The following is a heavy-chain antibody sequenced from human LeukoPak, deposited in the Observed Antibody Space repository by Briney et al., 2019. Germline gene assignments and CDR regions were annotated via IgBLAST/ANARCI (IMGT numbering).Heavy chain of an antibody. CDR3: ARVSEVGAMVVDY. D-gene: IGHD5-18*01. CDR1: GFTFSSYS. Sequence: GGSLRLSCAASGFTFSSYSMNWVRQAPGKGLEWVSSISSSSYIYYADSVKGRFTISRDNAKNSLYLQMNSLRAEDTAVYYCARVSEVGAMVVDYWGQGTLVTVSS. J-gene: IGHJ4*02. CDR2: ISSSSYI. V-gene: IGHV3-21*01.